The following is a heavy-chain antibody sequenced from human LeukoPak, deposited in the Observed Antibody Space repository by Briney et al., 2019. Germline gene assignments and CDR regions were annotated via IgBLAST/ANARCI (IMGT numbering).Heavy chain of an antibody. CDR2: IIPIFGTA. Sequence: SVKVSCKASGGTFSSYAISWVRQAPGQGLEWMGGIIPIFGTANYAQKFQGRVTVTADESTSTAYMELSSLRSEDTAVYYCARDHSTGSTYFDYWGQGTLVTVSS. V-gene: IGHV1-69*01. CDR1: GGTFSSYA. D-gene: IGHD3-10*01. CDR3: ARDHSTGSTYFDY. J-gene: IGHJ4*02.